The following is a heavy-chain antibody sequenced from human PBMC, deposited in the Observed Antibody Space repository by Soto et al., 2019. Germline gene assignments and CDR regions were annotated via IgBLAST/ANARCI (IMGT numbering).Heavy chain of an antibody. J-gene: IGHJ3*02. Sequence: EASVKVSCKASGYTFTSYYMHWVRQAPGQGLEWMGIINPSGGSTSYAQKFQGRVTMTRDTSTSTVYMELSSLRSEDTAVYYCARSRKKIRGYSYGHGGLDAFDIWGQGTMVTVSS. CDR1: GYTFTSYY. CDR3: ARSRKKIRGYSYGHGGLDAFDI. CDR2: INPSGGST. V-gene: IGHV1-46*01. D-gene: IGHD5-18*01.